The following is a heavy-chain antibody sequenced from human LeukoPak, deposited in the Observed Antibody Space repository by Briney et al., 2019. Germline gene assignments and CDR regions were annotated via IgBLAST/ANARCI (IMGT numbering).Heavy chain of an antibody. D-gene: IGHD4-17*01. CDR2: IYYSGST. CDR1: GGSISSYY. V-gene: IGHV4-59*01. Sequence: SETLSLTCTVSGGSISSYYWSWIRQPPGKGLEWIGYIYYSGSTNYNPSLKSRVTISVDTSKNQFSLKLSSVTAADTAVYYCARDAHYGDYVIWFDPWGQGTLVTVSS. CDR3: ARDAHYGDYVIWFDP. J-gene: IGHJ5*02.